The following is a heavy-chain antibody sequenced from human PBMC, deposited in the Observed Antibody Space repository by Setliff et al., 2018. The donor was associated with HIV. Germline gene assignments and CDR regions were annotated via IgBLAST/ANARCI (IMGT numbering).Heavy chain of an antibody. J-gene: IGHJ4*02. CDR2: IYYSGST. CDR3: ARLSEEIDY. Sequence: SETLSLTCTVSGGSISSSSYYWGWIRQPPGKGLEWIGSIYYSGSTYYNPSLKSRVTISVDTPKNQFSLKLSSVTAADTAVYYCARLSEEIDYWGQGTLVTVSS. V-gene: IGHV4-39*01. CDR1: GGSISSSSYY.